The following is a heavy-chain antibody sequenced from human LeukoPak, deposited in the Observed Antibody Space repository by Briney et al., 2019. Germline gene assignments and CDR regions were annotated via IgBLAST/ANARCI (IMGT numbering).Heavy chain of an antibody. CDR3: ARDPGYDILTGYYNWFDP. J-gene: IGHJ5*02. CDR1: GYSISSGYY. Sequence: PSETLSLTCTVSGYSISSGYYWGWIRQPPGKGREWIGSIYHSGSTYYNPSLKSRVTISVDTSKNQFSLKLSSVTAADTAVYYCARDPGYDILTGYYNWFDPWGQGTLVTVSS. V-gene: IGHV4-38-2*02. D-gene: IGHD3-9*01. CDR2: IYHSGST.